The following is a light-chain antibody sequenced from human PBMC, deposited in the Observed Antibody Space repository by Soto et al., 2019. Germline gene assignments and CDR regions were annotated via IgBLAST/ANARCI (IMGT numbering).Light chain of an antibody. CDR1: QSVLYSSNNKNY. Sequence: DIVMTQSPDSLAVSLGERATINCKSSQSVLYSSNNKNYLAWYQQRPGQPPKLLIYWASTRESGVPDRFSGSGSGTDFTRTITSLQADDVAVYYCQQYESTPPTFGHGTKLEIK. V-gene: IGKV4-1*01. CDR3: QQYESTPPT. CDR2: WAS. J-gene: IGKJ2*01.